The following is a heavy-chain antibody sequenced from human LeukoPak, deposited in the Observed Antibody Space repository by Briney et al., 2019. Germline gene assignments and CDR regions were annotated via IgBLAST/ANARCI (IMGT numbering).Heavy chain of an antibody. J-gene: IGHJ6*03. CDR1: GFTFSNAW. CDR3: TTRNTYCSGGSCYSEGYYYYYMDV. Sequence: GGSLRLSCAASGFTFSNAWMSWVRQAPGKGLEWVGRIKSKTDGGTTDYAAPVKGRFTISRDDSKNTLYLQMNSLKTEDTAVYYCTTRNTYCSGGSCYSEGYYYYYMDVWGKGTTVTVSS. D-gene: IGHD2-15*01. V-gene: IGHV3-15*01. CDR2: IKSKTDGGTT.